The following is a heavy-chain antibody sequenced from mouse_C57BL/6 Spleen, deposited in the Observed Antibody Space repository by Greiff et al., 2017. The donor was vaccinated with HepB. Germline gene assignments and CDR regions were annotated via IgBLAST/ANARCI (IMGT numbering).Heavy chain of an antibody. Sequence: EVHLVESGPELVKPGASVKMSCKASGYTFTDYNMHWVKQSHGKSLEWIGYINPNNGSTSYNQKFKGKATLTVNKSSSTAYMELRSLTSEDSAVYYCARYGTGYFDYWGQGTTLTVSS. J-gene: IGHJ2*01. D-gene: IGHD4-1*01. V-gene: IGHV1-22*01. CDR2: INPNNGST. CDR1: GYTFTDYN. CDR3: ARYGTGYFDY.